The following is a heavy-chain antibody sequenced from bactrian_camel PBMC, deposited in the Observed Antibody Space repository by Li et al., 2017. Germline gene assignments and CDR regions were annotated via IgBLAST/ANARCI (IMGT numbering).Heavy chain of an antibody. Sequence: HVQLVESGGGSVQAGGNLRLSCEVSGISYSPGCMGWFRQAPGKEREGVAHIWTDDDDTYYADSVKGRFTISRDNAKNTVYLQMNHLKPEDTAMYFCAAEDTFSRTWSEAAQYKYWGQGTQVTVS. D-gene: IGHD6*01. CDR3: AAEDTFSRTWSEAAQYKY. J-gene: IGHJ4*01. CDR1: GISYSPGC. V-gene: IGHV3S6*01. CDR2: IWTDDDDT.